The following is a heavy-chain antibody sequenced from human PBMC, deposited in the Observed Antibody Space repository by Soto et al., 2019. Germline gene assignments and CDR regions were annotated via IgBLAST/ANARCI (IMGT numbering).Heavy chain of an antibody. Sequence: AAAVKVSCKAPVYTYTNYAMHWVRQSPGQRLKWMGWINAGNGNTKYSQKFQGRVTITRDTSASTAYMELSSLRSEDTAVYYCARAVEVPAEFAYWKQGTLDTGSS. CDR1: VYTYTNYA. D-gene: IGHD2-2*01. CDR2: INAGNGNT. V-gene: IGHV1-3*01. J-gene: IGHJ4*02. CDR3: ARAVEVPAEFAY.